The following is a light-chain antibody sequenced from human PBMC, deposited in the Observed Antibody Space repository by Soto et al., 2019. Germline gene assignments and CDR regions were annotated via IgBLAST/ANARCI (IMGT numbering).Light chain of an antibody. Sequence: EIVLTQSPGTLSLSPGERATLSCRASQSISSGHLAWYQQRPGQAPRLLMYGISSRATGTPDRFSGSGSGTDFTLTISRLEPEDFAVYSCQHYDYVPTFGKGTRLEI. J-gene: IGKJ5*01. CDR2: GIS. V-gene: IGKV3-20*01. CDR3: QHYDYVPT. CDR1: QSISSGH.